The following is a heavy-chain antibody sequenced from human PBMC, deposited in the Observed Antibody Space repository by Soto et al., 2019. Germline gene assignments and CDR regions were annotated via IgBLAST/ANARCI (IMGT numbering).Heavy chain of an antibody. Sequence: SETLSLTCTVSGGSITSDYSCWSWIRQPPGEGLEWIGHIFDSGTTYTNPSLRSQVAISLDTSKNHFSLTLSSVTAADTAVYYCARLPQVPYFQHGLDYWGQGTLVPVSS. CDR1: GGSITSDYSC. CDR3: ARLPQVPYFQHGLDY. CDR2: IFDSGTT. D-gene: IGHD2-21*01. V-gene: IGHV4-30-4*01. J-gene: IGHJ4*02.